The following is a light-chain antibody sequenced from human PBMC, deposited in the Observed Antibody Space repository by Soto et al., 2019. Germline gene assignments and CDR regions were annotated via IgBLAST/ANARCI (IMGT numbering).Light chain of an antibody. CDR1: QTVRNNY. Sequence: EIVLTQSPGTLSLSPGERATLSCRASQTVRNNYLAWYQQKPGQAPRLLIYGASSRATGIPDRFSGSGSGTDFTLTIRRLEPEDFAVYYCQQYGSSPYTFGQGTKVDIK. J-gene: IGKJ2*01. CDR3: QQYGSSPYT. CDR2: GAS. V-gene: IGKV3-20*01.